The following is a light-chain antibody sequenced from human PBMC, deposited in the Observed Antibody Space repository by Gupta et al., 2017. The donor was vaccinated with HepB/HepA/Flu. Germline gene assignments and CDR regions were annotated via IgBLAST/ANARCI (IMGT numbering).Light chain of an antibody. CDR3: HQLNTYAFT. CDR2: AAS. J-gene: IGKJ3*01. V-gene: IGKV1-9*01. CDR1: QGISSY. Sequence: DIQLTQSPSFLSASVGDRVIITCRASQGISSYLAWYQQKPGKAPKLLIYAASTLQSGVPSRFSGSGSGTEFTLTINSLQPEDFATYYCHQLNTYAFTFGHGTKVDIK.